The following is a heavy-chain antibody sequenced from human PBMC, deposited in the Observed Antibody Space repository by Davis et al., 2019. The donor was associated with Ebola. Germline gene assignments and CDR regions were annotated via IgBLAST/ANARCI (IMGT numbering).Heavy chain of an antibody. CDR3: ARELSSGYPDY. Sequence: AASVKVSCKASGYIFTAYYIHWVRQAPGQGLEWMGIINSKSGSTTYAQRFQGRVTMTRDTSTSTAYMELRSLRSDDTAVYYCARELSSGYPDYWGQGTLVTVSS. D-gene: IGHD3-22*01. CDR2: INSKSGST. J-gene: IGHJ4*02. V-gene: IGHV1-46*01. CDR1: GYIFTAYY.